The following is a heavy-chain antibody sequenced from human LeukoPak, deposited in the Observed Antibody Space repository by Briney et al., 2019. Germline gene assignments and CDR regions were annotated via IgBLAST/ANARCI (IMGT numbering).Heavy chain of an antibody. CDR3: ARNLPAADY. D-gene: IGHD2-2*01. J-gene: IGHJ4*02. CDR1: GSTFSGHT. Sequence: PGGSLRLSCAASGSTFSGHTMNWVRQAPGKGLEWISYISNTGSVIYYADSVKGRFTISRDNAKNSLYLQMNSLRAEDTAVYYCARNLPAADYWGQGTLVTVSS. CDR2: ISNTGSVI. V-gene: IGHV3-48*04.